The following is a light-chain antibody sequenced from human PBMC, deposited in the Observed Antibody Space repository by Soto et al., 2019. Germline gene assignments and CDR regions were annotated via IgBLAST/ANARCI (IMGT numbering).Light chain of an antibody. J-gene: IGKJ2*01. V-gene: IGKV1-39*01. CDR3: QQSYSTPYT. Sequence: DIQMTQSPSSLSASVGDRVTITCRASQSISSYLNRYRQKPGKPPKLLIYAASSLQSGVPSRFSGSGSGTDFTLTISSLQPEDFATYYCQQSYSTPYTFGQGTKLEIK. CDR2: AAS. CDR1: QSISSY.